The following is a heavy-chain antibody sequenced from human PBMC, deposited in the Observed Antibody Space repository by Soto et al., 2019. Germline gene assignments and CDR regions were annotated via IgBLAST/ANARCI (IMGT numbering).Heavy chain of an antibody. Sequence: PGGSLRLSCAASGFTFSSYAMHWVRQAPGKGLEWVAVISYDGSNKYYADSVKGRFTISRDNSKNTLYLQMNSLRAEDTAVYYCARDMRQWLVYYFDYWGQGTLVTVSS. CDR3: ARDMRQWLVYYFDY. CDR2: ISYDGSNK. CDR1: GFTFSSYA. V-gene: IGHV3-30-3*01. D-gene: IGHD6-19*01. J-gene: IGHJ4*02.